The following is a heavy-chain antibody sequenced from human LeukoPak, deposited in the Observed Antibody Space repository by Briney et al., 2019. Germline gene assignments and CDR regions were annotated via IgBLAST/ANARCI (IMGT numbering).Heavy chain of an antibody. Sequence: ASVKVSCKASGYTFTRYYMHWVRQAPGQGLEWMGIINPSGGSTSYAQKFQGRVTMTRDTSISTAYMELSRLRSDDTAVYYCASAGLAYCGGDCYKNYYYYMDVWGKGTTVTISS. J-gene: IGHJ6*03. CDR2: INPSGGST. V-gene: IGHV1-46*01. CDR3: ASAGLAYCGGDCYKNYYYYMDV. CDR1: GYTFTRYY. D-gene: IGHD2-21*02.